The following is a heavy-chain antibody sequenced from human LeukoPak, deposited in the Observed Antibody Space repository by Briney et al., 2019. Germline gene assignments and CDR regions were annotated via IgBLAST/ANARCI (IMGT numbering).Heavy chain of an antibody. J-gene: IGHJ3*02. CDR3: ARVSGNPPHHDAFDI. Sequence: SVNVSFKASGGTFSSYAISWVRQAPGQGLEWMGGIIPIFGTANYAQKFQGRVTITADESTSTAYMELSSLRSEDTAVYYCARVSGNPPHHDAFDIWGQGTMVTVSS. D-gene: IGHD4-23*01. CDR1: GGTFSSYA. V-gene: IGHV1-69*13. CDR2: IIPIFGTA.